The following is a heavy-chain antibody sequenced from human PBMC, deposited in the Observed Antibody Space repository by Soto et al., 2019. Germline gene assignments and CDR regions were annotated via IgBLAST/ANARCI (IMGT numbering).Heavy chain of an antibody. J-gene: IGHJ6*02. CDR3: ATCYEVCRFLEYYYYYYGMDV. CDR1: GYTLTELS. V-gene: IGHV1-24*01. CDR2: FDPEDGET. Sequence: GASVKVSCTVSGYTLTELSMHWVRQAPGKGLEWMGGFDPEDGETIYAQKFQGRVTMTEDTSTDTAYMELSSLRSEDTAVYYCATCYEVCRFLEYYYYYYGMDVWGQGTTVTVSS. D-gene: IGHD3-3*01.